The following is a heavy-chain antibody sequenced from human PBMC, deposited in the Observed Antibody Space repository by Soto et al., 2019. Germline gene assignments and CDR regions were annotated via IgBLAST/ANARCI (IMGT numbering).Heavy chain of an antibody. Sequence: EVQLLESGGGLVQPGGSLRLSCAASGFTFSNYDMSWVRQAPGKGLEWVSTLSGSGGRTYYADSVKGRFTISRDNSKNTMDLQMNSLRAEDTAVYYCAKDNVPVATPWFDPWGQGTLVTVSS. D-gene: IGHD2-2*01. CDR2: LSGSGGRT. V-gene: IGHV3-23*01. CDR3: AKDNVPVATPWFDP. J-gene: IGHJ5*02. CDR1: GFTFSNYD.